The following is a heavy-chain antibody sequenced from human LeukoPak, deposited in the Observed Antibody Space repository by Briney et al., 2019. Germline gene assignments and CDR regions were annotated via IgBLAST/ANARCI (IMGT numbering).Heavy chain of an antibody. Sequence: SETLSLTCAVYGGSFSGYYWSWIRQPPGKGLEWIGEINHSGSTNYNPSLKSRVTISVDTSKNQFSLKLSSVTAADTAVYYCARLRPRYCSSTSCYGSRGGYYFDYWGQGTLVTVSS. CDR3: ARLRPRYCSSTSCYGSRGGYYFDY. D-gene: IGHD2-2*01. J-gene: IGHJ4*02. CDR1: GGSFSGYY. V-gene: IGHV4-34*01. CDR2: INHSGST.